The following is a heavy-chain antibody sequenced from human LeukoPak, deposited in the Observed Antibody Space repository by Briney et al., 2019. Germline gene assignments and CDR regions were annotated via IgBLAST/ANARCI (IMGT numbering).Heavy chain of an antibody. CDR2: IYNSGHT. J-gene: IGHJ1*01. V-gene: IGHV4-59*01. Sequence: SETLSLTCTVSGGSISNYYWSWIRQPPGKGLEWIGYIYNSGHTNYTPSLKSRVTISEDTSKNQLSLKLSSVTAADTAVYYCARAAVTTSRYFQHWGQGTLVTVSS. CDR3: ARAAVTTSRYFQH. D-gene: IGHD4-17*01. CDR1: GGSISNYY.